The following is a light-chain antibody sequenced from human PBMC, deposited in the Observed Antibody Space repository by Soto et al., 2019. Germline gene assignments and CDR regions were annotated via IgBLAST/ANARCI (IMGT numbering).Light chain of an antibody. V-gene: IGKV1-5*03. Sequence: DIQMTQSPSALSASVGDTVIITCRGSQSVDTCLAWYQQKPGKAPHLLIYKASRLETGVPSRFSGSGSVTDYTLTITGLQPDDFATYYCQQFYRYPWTFGQGTKVEI. J-gene: IGKJ1*01. CDR2: KAS. CDR3: QQFYRYPWT. CDR1: QSVDTC.